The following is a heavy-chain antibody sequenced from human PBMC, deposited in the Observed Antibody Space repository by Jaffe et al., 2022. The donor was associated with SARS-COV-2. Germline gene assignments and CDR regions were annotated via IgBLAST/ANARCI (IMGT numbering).Heavy chain of an antibody. CDR3: AKSMLGKWPPHDNGGLFDY. J-gene: IGHJ4*02. CDR2: ISGSGGST. V-gene: IGHV3-23*01. CDR1: GFTFSSYA. D-gene: IGHD3-10*02. Sequence: EVQLLESGGGLVQPGGSLRLSCAASGFTFSSYAMSWVRQAPGKGLEWVSAISGSGGSTYYADSVKGRFTISRDNSKNTLYLQMNSLRAEDTAVYYCAKSMLGKWPPHDNGGLFDYWGQGTLVTVSS.